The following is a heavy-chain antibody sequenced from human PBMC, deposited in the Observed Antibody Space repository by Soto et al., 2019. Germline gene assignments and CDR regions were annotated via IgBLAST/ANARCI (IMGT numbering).Heavy chain of an antibody. J-gene: IGHJ4*02. Sequence: QVQLVQSGAEVKKPGSSVKVSCKASGGTFSSYAISWVRQAPGQGLEWMGGIIPIFGTANYAQKFQGRVTITADKSTGTAYMELSSLRSEDTAVYYCARTPTTVTNLLAFDYWGQGTLVTVSS. D-gene: IGHD4-17*01. CDR2: IIPIFGTA. CDR1: GGTFSSYA. CDR3: ARTPTTVTNLLAFDY. V-gene: IGHV1-69*06.